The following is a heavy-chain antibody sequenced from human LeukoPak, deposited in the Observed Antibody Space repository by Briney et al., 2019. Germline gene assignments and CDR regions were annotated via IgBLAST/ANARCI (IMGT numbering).Heavy chain of an antibody. Sequence: GGSLRLSCAAPGFIFTNYFMSWVRQAPGKGLEWVASIKHDGSEKYYVDSVRGRFTISRDNTMNSLYLQMSSLRAEDTAVYYCARGVVYPTWSGPHWSDYWGQGTLVTVSS. CDR3: ARGVVYPTWSGPHWSDY. CDR1: GFIFTNYF. D-gene: IGHD3-3*01. J-gene: IGHJ4*02. CDR2: IKHDGSEK. V-gene: IGHV3-7*01.